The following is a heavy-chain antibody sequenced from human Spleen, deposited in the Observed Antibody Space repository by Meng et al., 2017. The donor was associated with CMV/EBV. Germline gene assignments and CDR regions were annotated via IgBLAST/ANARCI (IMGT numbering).Heavy chain of an antibody. CDR1: GVSISSGDYY. V-gene: IGHV4-30-4*01. Sequence: QWRVQAVRPGLVKPSQTLSLTFTVSGVSISSGDYYWSWIRQPPGKGLEWIGYIYNSGSTYYNPSLKSRVTISVDTSKNQFSLKLRFVTAADTAVYYCAREGRSHQVGVSVYWGQGNLVTVSS. J-gene: IGHJ4*02. CDR3: AREGRSHQVGVSVY. D-gene: IGHD2-21*01. CDR2: IYNSGST.